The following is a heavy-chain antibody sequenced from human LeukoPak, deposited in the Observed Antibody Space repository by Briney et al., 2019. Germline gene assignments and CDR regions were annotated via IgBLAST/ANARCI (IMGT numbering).Heavy chain of an antibody. D-gene: IGHD1-26*01. CDR3: ARGDIYWEY. V-gene: IGHV1-2*02. CDR2: LHPTSGGT. Sequence: SSVKVVCKASGYTFTAYYVHWLLHAPGQGPKWMGWLHPTSGGTKYAQNFQGRVTMTRDTSITTAYLELSSLRSDDPAVYYCARGDIYWEYWGPGTQVNVSS. CDR1: GYTFTAYY. J-gene: IGHJ4*02.